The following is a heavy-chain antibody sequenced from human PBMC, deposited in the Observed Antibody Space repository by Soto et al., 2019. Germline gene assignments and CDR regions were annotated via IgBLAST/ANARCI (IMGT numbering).Heavy chain of an antibody. CDR2: INPSGGST. D-gene: IGHD2-15*01. V-gene: IGHV1-46*01. CDR1: GYTFTSYY. CDR3: ARTANIVVVVAARPYYFDY. J-gene: IGHJ4*02. Sequence: GASVKVSCKASGYTFTSYYMHWVRQAPGQGLEWMGIINPSGGSTSYAQKFQGRVTMTRDTSTSTVYMELSSLRSEDTAVYYCARTANIVVVVAARPYYFDYWGQGTLVTVSS.